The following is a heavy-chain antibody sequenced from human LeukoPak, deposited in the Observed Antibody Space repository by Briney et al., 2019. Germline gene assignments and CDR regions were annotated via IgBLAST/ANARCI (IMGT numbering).Heavy chain of an antibody. V-gene: IGHV6-1*01. CDR1: GDSVSSNSAA. D-gene: IGHD6-19*01. J-gene: IGHJ4*02. CDR3: ARDWYSSGYYRFDY. CDR2: TYYRSKWDN. Sequence: SQTLSLTCAISGDSVSSNSAAWNWIRQSPSRGLEWLGRTYYRSKWDNGYAVSVKSRITINSDTSKNQFSLQLNSVTPEDTAVYYCARDWYSSGYYRFDYWGQGTLVTVSS.